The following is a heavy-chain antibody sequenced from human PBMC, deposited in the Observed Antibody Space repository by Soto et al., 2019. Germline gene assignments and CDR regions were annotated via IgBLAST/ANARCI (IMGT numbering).Heavy chain of an antibody. CDR3: ARDLVVDGMDV. CDR1: GFSFSDYF. V-gene: IGHV1-46*01. D-gene: IGHD2-15*01. J-gene: IGHJ6*02. Sequence: ASVKVSCKASGFSFSDYFMHWVRQAPGQGLEWMGIINPSGDITNYAQRFQGRVTITRDASTSTVYMDLSGLRYEDTAVYYCARDLVVDGMDVWGQGTTVTVSS. CDR2: INPSGDIT.